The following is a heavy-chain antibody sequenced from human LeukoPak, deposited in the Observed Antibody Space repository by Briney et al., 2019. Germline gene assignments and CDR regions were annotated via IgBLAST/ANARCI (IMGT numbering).Heavy chain of an antibody. CDR1: GFTLSSYS. D-gene: IGHD3-22*01. V-gene: IGHV3-21*01. J-gene: IGHJ3*02. CDR3: ARSYYDSSGYYVKDDAFDI. CDR2: LRRRSCHI. Sequence: LGGTLRLLYAASGFTLSSYSMQGVPQAPGKGLEGVSSLRRRSCHILYADASKGRYTIYRHNHQNSLYLQMNSLRAEDSAVYYCARSYYDSSGYYVKDDAFDIWGQGTMVTVSS.